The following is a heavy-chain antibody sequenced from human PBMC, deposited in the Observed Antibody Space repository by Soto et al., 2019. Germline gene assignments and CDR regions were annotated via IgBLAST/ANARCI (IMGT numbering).Heavy chain of an antibody. D-gene: IGHD3-3*01. V-gene: IGHV3-49*04. CDR2: IRSKAYGGTT. J-gene: IGHJ6*02. CDR1: GFTFGDYA. Sequence: GGALRLSCTAYGFTFGDYAMSWVRQAPGKGLEWVGFIRSKAYGGTTEYAASVKGRFTISRDDSKSIAYLQMNSLKTEDTAVYYCTTGPESGYYNGAYYYYYGMDVWGQGTTVTVSS. CDR3: TTGPESGYYNGAYYYYYGMDV.